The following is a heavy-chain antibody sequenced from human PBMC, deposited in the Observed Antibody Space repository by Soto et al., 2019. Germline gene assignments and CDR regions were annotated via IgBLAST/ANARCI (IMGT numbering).Heavy chain of an antibody. D-gene: IGHD7-27*01. V-gene: IGHV4-59*01. CDR2: IYYSGST. Sequence: PSETLSLTCTVSGGSISSYYWSWIRQPPGKGLEWIGYIYYSGSTNYNPSLKSRVTISVDTSKNQFSLKLSSVTAADTAVYYCARDLGYYYGIDVWGQGTTVTVSS. CDR3: ARDLGYYYGIDV. CDR1: GGSISSYY. J-gene: IGHJ6*02.